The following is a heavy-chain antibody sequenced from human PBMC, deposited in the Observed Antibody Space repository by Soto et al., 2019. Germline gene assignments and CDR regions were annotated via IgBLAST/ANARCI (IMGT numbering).Heavy chain of an antibody. Sequence: GGSLRLSCATSGFTFSDYWMSWVRQAPGKGLEWVGNIKGDGSGTHYVDSVKGRFTISSDSAQNSFYLQMNNLRVEDTAMYYCTRDPVTAEWGPGTLVTVSS. CDR2: IKGDGSGT. CDR1: GFTFSDYW. CDR3: TRDPVTAE. J-gene: IGHJ4*02. V-gene: IGHV3-7*03.